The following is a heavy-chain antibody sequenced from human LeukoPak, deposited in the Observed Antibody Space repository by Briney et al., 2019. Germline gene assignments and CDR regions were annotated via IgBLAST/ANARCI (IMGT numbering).Heavy chain of an antibody. V-gene: IGHV3-30*04. J-gene: IGHJ4*02. Sequence: PGGSLRLSCAASGFTFSSYAMHWVRQAPGKGLEWVAVISYDGSNKYYADSVKGRFTISRDNSKNTLYLQMNSLRAEDTVVYYCARDFLDYYDSSGYPVWGQGTLVTVSS. CDR2: ISYDGSNK. CDR3: ARDFLDYYDSSGYPV. D-gene: IGHD3-22*01. CDR1: GFTFSSYA.